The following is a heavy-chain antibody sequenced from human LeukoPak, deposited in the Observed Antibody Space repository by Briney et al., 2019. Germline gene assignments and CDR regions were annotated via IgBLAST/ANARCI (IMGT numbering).Heavy chain of an antibody. CDR3: ASSLDYSNYRYNWFDP. V-gene: IGHV4-34*01. D-gene: IGHD4-11*01. CDR1: GGSFSGYY. CDR2: INHSGST. Sequence: SETLSLTCAVYGGSFSGYYWSWIRQPPGKGLEWIGEINHSGSTNYNPSLKSRVTISVDTSKNQFSLKLSSVTAADTAVYYCASSLDYSNYRYNWFDPWGQGTLVTVSS. J-gene: IGHJ5*02.